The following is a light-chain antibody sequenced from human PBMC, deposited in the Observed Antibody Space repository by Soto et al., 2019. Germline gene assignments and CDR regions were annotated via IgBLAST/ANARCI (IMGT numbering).Light chain of an antibody. Sequence: DIQMNQSPSTVSGSVGDRVTITCRASQTISSWLAWYQQKPGKAPKLLIYKASTLKSGVPSRFSGSGSGTEFTLTITSLQSEDSAVYYCQEYNYWHPITFGGGTKVAIK. CDR1: QTISSW. CDR3: QEYNYWHPIT. CDR2: KAS. V-gene: IGKV1-5*03. J-gene: IGKJ4*01.